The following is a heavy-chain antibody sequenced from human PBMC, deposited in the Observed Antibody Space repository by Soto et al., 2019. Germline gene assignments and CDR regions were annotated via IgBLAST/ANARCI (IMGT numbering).Heavy chain of an antibody. CDR1: GGSISSASSS. Sequence: SETLSLTCAVSGGSISSASSSWTWIRQPPGKGLEWIGYIYHSGRTYYNPSLKSRVTISVDRSKNQFSLKLSSVTAADTAVYYCASGQQLVRNYWGQGTLVTVSS. CDR2: IYHSGRT. V-gene: IGHV4-30-2*01. D-gene: IGHD6-13*01. J-gene: IGHJ4*02. CDR3: ASGQQLVRNY.